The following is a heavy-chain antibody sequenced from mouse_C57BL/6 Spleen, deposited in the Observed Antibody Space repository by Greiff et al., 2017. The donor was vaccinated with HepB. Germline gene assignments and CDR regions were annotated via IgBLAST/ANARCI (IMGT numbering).Heavy chain of an antibody. CDR2: IDPENGDT. Sequence: EVKLVESGAELVRPGASVKLSCTASGFNIKDDYMHWVKQRPEQGLEWIGWIDPENGDTEYASKFQGKATITADTSSNTAYLQLSSLTSEDTAVYYCTTNNYYAMDDWGQGTSVTVSS. CDR3: TTNNYYAMDD. CDR1: GFNIKDDY. D-gene: IGHD6-1*01. J-gene: IGHJ4*01. V-gene: IGHV14-4*01.